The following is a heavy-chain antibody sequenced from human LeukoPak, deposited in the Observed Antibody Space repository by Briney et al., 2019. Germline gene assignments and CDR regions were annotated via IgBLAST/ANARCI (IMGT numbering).Heavy chain of an antibody. V-gene: IGHV4-30-4*01. CDR3: ARDERGMWDDSRINWFDP. J-gene: IGHJ5*02. CDR1: GGSISSGDYY. CDR2: IYYSGST. D-gene: IGHD3-22*01. Sequence: PSETLSLTCTVSGGSISSGDYYWSWIRQPPGKGLEWIGYIYYSGSTYYNPSLHSRVTMSVDTSKNQFSLKLSSVTAADTAVYYCARDERGMWDDSRINWFDPWGQGTLVTVSS.